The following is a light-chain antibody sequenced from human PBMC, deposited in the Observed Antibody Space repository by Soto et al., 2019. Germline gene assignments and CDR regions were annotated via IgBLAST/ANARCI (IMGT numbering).Light chain of an antibody. CDR3: SSYTSSSTYV. CDR1: NSDVGGYNY. J-gene: IGLJ1*01. CDR2: DVS. Sequence: QSVLTQPASVSGSPGQSITISCTGTNSDVGGYNYVSWYQQHPGKAPKLMIYDVSNRPSGVSNRFSGSKSGNTASLTISGLQAEDEADYYCSSYTSSSTYVFGTVTKLTVL. V-gene: IGLV2-14*01.